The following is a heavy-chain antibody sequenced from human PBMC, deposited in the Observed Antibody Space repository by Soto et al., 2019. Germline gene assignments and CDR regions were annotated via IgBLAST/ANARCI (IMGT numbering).Heavy chain of an antibody. CDR2: INHSGST. CDR1: GGSFSGYY. D-gene: IGHD6-19*01. J-gene: IGHJ6*04. CDR3: ARDVRGWNRGSYYYYGVDV. Sequence: PSETLSPTRAVYGGSFSGYYWSWVRQPPGKVLEWIGEINHSGSTNYKPSLKNPFPISVDTPKNQISQNLTSVTPADTAVYFGARDVRGWNRGSYYYYGVDVWGNGTRVTVSS. V-gene: IGHV4-34*01.